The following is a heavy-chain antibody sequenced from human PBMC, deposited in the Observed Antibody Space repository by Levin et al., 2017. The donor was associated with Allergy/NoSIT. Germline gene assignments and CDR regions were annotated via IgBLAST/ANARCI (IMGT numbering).Heavy chain of an antibody. J-gene: IGHJ4*02. CDR1: GFTFSNYW. CDR2: INSDGSNT. V-gene: IGHV3-74*01. Sequence: GGSLRLSCAASGFTFSNYWMHWVRQAPGKGPVWVSHINSDGSNTNYADSVKGRFTISRDNAKNTLYLQMNSLRDEDTAVYYCARGGCSSTSCLDNWGQGTLVTVSP. CDR3: ARGGCSSTSCLDN. D-gene: IGHD2-2*01.